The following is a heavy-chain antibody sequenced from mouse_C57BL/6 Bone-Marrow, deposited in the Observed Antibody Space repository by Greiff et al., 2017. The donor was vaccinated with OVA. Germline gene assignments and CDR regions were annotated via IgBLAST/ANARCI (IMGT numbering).Heavy chain of an antibody. CDR3: TSSNYLFAY. D-gene: IGHD2-5*01. CDR2: IDPETGGT. Sequence: VQLQQSGAELARPGASVKLSCKASGYTFTDYEMHWVKQTPVHGLEWIGAIDPETGGTAYNQKFKGKAILTADKSSSTAYMELRSLTSEDSAVYYCTSSNYLFAYWGQGTLVTVSA. CDR1: GYTFTDYE. J-gene: IGHJ3*01. V-gene: IGHV1-15*01.